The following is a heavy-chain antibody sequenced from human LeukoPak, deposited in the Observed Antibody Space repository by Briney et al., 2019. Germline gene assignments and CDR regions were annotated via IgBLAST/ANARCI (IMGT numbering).Heavy chain of an antibody. D-gene: IGHD5-12*01. V-gene: IGHV3-33*01. J-gene: IGHJ4*02. CDR2: IWYDGSNK. CDR1: GFTFSNYG. Sequence: GRSLRLSCAASGFTFSNYGMHWVRQAPGKGLEWVALIWYDGSNKYYADSVQGRFIISRDNSKNTLYLQMNSLRAEDTAVYYCAREMGLNIVATFGYWGQGTLVAVSS. CDR3: AREMGLNIVATFGY.